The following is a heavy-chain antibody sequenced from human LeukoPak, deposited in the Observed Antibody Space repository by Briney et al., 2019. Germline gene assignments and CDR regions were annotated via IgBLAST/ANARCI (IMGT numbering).Heavy chain of an antibody. CDR3: AKDDYYDTSGYRD. D-gene: IGHD3-22*01. CDR1: GFTFSSYG. J-gene: IGHJ4*02. CDR2: ISYDVGKK. Sequence: GGSLRLSCAASGFTFSSYGMHWVRQAPGKGLEWVEVISYDVGKKYYADSVKGRFTISRDNSKNTLYLQMNSLRAEDTAVYYCAKDDYYDTSGYRDWGQGTLVTVSS. V-gene: IGHV3-30*18.